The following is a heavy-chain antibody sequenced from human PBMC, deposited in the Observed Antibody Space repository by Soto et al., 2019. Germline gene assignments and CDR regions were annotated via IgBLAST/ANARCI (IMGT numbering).Heavy chain of an antibody. V-gene: IGHV3-11*06. CDR1: GFTFSDYY. CDR3: ARPNSGSYFPFDY. Sequence: QVQLVESGGGLVKPGGSLRLSCAASGFTFSDYYMSWIRQAPGKGLEWGSYISSSSSYTNYADAVKGRFSISRDTAKNSLYLQMNSLRAEDTAVYYCARPNSGSYFPFDYWGQGTLVTVSS. D-gene: IGHD1-26*01. J-gene: IGHJ4*02. CDR2: ISSSSSYT.